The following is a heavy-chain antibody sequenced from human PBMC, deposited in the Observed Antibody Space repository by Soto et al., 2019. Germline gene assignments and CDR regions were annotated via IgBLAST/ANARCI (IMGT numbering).Heavy chain of an antibody. D-gene: IGHD6-13*01. Sequence: QVQLVQSGAEVKKPGASVKVSCKASGYTFSDYGIGWVRQAPGQGREWMGWISGYNGNTNYAQKIQGRVTMTRDTSTSTAHMELRSLRSDDTAVYYCARGLGIATGHDYWGQGTLVTVSS. J-gene: IGHJ4*02. V-gene: IGHV1-18*01. CDR3: ARGLGIATGHDY. CDR2: ISGYNGNT. CDR1: GYTFSDYG.